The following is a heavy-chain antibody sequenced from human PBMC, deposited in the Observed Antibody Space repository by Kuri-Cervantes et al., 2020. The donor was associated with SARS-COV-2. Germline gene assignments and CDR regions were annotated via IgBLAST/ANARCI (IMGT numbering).Heavy chain of an antibody. V-gene: IGHV3-64D*08. D-gene: IGHD1-7*01. CDR2: ISSNGGST. Sequence: GGSLRLSCAASGFTFSSYAMHWVRQAPGKGLEYVSVISSNGGSTYYADSVKRRFTISRDNSKNTLYLQRSSLRAEDPAVYYCVKDVAFAGTTFDPWGQGSLVTVSS. CDR1: GFTFSSYA. J-gene: IGHJ5*02. CDR3: VKDVAFAGTTFDP.